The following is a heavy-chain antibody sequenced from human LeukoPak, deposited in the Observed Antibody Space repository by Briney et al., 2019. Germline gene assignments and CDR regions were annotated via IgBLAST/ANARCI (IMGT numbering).Heavy chain of an antibody. J-gene: IGHJ4*02. CDR2: ISGSGGST. CDR3: AKDYSQYYYDSSGYLDY. Sequence: GSLRLSCAASGFTFSSYAMSWVRQAPGKGLEWVSAISGSGGSTYYADSVKGRFTTSRDNSKNTLYLQMNSLRAEDTAVYYCAKDYSQYYYDSSGYLDYWGQETLVTVSS. V-gene: IGHV3-23*01. CDR1: GFTFSSYA. D-gene: IGHD3-22*01.